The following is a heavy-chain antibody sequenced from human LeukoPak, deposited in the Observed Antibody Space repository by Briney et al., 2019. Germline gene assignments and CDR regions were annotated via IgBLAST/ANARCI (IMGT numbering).Heavy chain of an antibody. Sequence: AAVKVSCKASGYTFTSYGISWVRQAPEQGLEWMGWISAYNGNTNYAQKLQGRVTMTTDTSTSTAYMELSSLRSEDTAVYYCARKYYYDSSGYYHDYWGQGTLVTVSS. V-gene: IGHV1-18*01. J-gene: IGHJ4*02. CDR3: ARKYYYDSSGYYHDY. CDR1: GYTFTSYG. CDR2: ISAYNGNT. D-gene: IGHD3-22*01.